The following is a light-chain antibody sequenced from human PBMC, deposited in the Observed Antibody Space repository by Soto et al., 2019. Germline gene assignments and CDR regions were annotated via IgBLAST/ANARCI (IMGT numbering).Light chain of an antibody. Sequence: IVLTQSHTTLSVSPGERVTLSCRASESVDINLAWYQQNRGQAPRPLIYVASTRATDMPGTFSGRGSGTEFTLTISILQSEDFAVYYCQQYKNWSRTFGQGTKVDI. CDR1: ESVDIN. CDR3: QQYKNWSRT. V-gene: IGKV3-15*01. J-gene: IGKJ1*01. CDR2: VAS.